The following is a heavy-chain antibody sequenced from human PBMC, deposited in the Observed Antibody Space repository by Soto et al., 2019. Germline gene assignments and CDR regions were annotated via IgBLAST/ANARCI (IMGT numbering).Heavy chain of an antibody. V-gene: IGHV1-2*02. J-gene: IGHJ1*01. Sequence: SVKVSCKASVYTFTGYYMHWVRQAPGQGLEWMGWINPNSGGTNYAQKFQGRVTMTRDTSISTAYMELSRLRSDDTAVYYCARASAYYYDSSGDYFQHWGQGTPVTGSS. D-gene: IGHD3-22*01. CDR3: ARASAYYYDSSGDYFQH. CDR1: VYTFTGYY. CDR2: INPNSGGT.